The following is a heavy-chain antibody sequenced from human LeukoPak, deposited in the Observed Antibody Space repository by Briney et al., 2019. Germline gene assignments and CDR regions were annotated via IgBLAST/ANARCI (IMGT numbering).Heavy chain of an antibody. Sequence: PGGSLRLSCAAFGFTFVNYAMSWVRQAPGKGLEWVSTISGGGGGTYYADSVKGRFIISRDNSKNALYLQMSSLRAEDTALYYCAKAPHDYGDYNCLDLWGQGTLVTVSS. CDR1: GFTFVNYA. CDR3: AKAPHDYGDYNCLDL. J-gene: IGHJ5*02. CDR2: ISGGGGGT. D-gene: IGHD4-17*01. V-gene: IGHV3-23*01.